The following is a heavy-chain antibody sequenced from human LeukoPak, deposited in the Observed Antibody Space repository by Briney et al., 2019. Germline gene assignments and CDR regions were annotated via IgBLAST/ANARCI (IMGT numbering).Heavy chain of an antibody. J-gene: IGHJ6*03. D-gene: IGHD7-27*01. Sequence: ASVKVSCKASGYTFTGYYMHWVRQAPGQGLEWMGWINPNSGGTNYAQKFQGRVTMTRDTSISTAYMELSSLRSEDTAVYYCARGGGTGDRDYYYYYMDVRGKGTTVTVSS. CDR1: GYTFTGYY. V-gene: IGHV1-2*02. CDR3: ARGGGTGDRDYYYYYMDV. CDR2: INPNSGGT.